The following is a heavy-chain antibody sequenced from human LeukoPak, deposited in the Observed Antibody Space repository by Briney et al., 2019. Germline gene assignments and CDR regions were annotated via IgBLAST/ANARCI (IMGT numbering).Heavy chain of an antibody. Sequence: SGPALVRPTQTLRLACTFSGFSLTTSGMCVNWIRQPPGKGREWLARIDWDDDEYYSTSLKTRLTISKDTSKNQVVLTMTNVDPVDTGTYYCARAVGTYVYYMDVWGQGTTVTVSS. D-gene: IGHD3-10*02. CDR1: GFSLTTSGMC. J-gene: IGHJ6*03. V-gene: IGHV2-70*11. CDR2: IDWDDDE. CDR3: ARAVGTYVYYMDV.